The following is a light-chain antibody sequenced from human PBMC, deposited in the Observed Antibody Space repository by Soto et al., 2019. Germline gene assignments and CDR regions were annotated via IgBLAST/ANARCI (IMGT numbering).Light chain of an antibody. CDR3: QHYNTSSKA. Sequence: DILMTQSPSTLSTSVGARFTITCRATQSVSYWLAWYQQKPGKAPNLLIYDGSTLASGVPPRFSGGGFGTEFTLNISSLQPDDSAIYYCQHYNTSSKAFGPGTRVEIK. J-gene: IGKJ3*01. CDR1: QSVSYW. CDR2: DGS. V-gene: IGKV1-5*01.